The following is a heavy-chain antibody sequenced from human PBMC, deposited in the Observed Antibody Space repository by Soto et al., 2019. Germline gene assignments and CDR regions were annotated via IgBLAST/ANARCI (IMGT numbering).Heavy chain of an antibody. CDR3: ESEMRGIAETDY. V-gene: IGHV1-18*01. Sequence: QVQLVQSGSEVKKPGASVKVSCKASGYTFTSYGISGVRQAPGQRLEWMGWISAYHGNTNYAQKLQGRVTMTTDTSTSTAYMELRSLRTDATAVYDCESEMRGIAETDYWGQGTLVTVSS. D-gene: IGHD6-13*01. J-gene: IGHJ4*02. CDR1: GYTFTSYG. CDR2: ISAYHGNT.